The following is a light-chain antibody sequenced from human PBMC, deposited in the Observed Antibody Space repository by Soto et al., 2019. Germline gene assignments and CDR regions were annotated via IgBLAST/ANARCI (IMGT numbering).Light chain of an antibody. CDR2: KAP. Sequence: DIRMTQSPSTLSAFVGDRVTITGRASQSVVSWLAWYQQKPGKAPKLLIYKAPTLQNGVPSRFSGSGSGTEFTLTISSLQPDDFATYYCHQYHSYWTFGQGTKVEIK. J-gene: IGKJ1*01. V-gene: IGKV1-5*03. CDR3: HQYHSYWT. CDR1: QSVVSW.